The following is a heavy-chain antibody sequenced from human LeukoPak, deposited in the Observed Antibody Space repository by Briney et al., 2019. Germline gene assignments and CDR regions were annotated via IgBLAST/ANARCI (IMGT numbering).Heavy chain of an antibody. V-gene: IGHV3-9*01. D-gene: IGHD6-13*01. Sequence: PGGSLRLSCAAAGFTFDDYAMHWVRQAPGKGLEWVPGISWNSGSIVYADSVKGRFTISRDNAKKSLYLQMNSLRAEDTALYYCAKDERSSSSIDYWGQGTLVTVSS. CDR1: GFTFDDYA. CDR2: ISWNSGSI. J-gene: IGHJ4*02. CDR3: AKDERSSSSIDY.